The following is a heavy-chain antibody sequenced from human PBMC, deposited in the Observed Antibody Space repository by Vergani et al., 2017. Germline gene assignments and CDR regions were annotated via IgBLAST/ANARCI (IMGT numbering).Heavy chain of an antibody. CDR1: GYSFTSYW. Sequence: EVQLVQSGAEVKKPGESLKISCKGSGYSFTSYWIGWVHQMPGKGLEWMGIIYPGDSDTRYSPSFQGQVTISADKSISTAYLQWSSLKASDTAMYYCATNSPSSSWTSNWFDPWGQGTLVTVSS. D-gene: IGHD6-13*01. V-gene: IGHV5-51*07. CDR3: ATNSPSSSWTSNWFDP. J-gene: IGHJ5*02. CDR2: IYPGDSDT.